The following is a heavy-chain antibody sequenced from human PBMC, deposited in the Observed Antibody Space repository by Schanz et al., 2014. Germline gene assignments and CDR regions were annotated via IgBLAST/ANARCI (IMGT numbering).Heavy chain of an antibody. CDR3: ARAAGPVDY. V-gene: IGHV4-30-4*07. Sequence: QVQLQESGPGLVKPSQTLSLTCAVSGGSISSGGYTWSWIRQPPGKGLEWIGYIYYSGSTYYNPTLKSRVTISVDTSKNQFPLMLGSVPAADTAVYYCARAAGPVDYWGQGTLVTVSS. CDR2: IYYSGST. J-gene: IGHJ4*02. D-gene: IGHD6-13*01. CDR1: GGSISSGGYT.